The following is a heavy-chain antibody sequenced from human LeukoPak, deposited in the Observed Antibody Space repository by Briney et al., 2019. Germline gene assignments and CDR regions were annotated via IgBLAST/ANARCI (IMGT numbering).Heavy chain of an antibody. CDR3: XXXXXVRGGYYYYMDV. CDR1: GFTFSDYY. J-gene: IGHJ6*03. Sequence: GGSLRLSCAASGFTFSDYYMSWIRQAPGKGLEWVSYISSSGSTIYYADSVKGRFTISRDNAKNSLYLQMNSLRAEDTAVYYXXXXXXVRGGYYYYMDVWGKGTTVTISS. V-gene: IGHV3-11*01. D-gene: IGHD3-10*01. CDR2: ISSSGSTI.